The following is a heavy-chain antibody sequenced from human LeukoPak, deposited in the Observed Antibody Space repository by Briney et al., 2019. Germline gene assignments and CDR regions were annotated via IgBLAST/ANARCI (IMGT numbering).Heavy chain of an antibody. Sequence: ASVKVSCKASGGTFSSYAISWVRQAPGQGLEWMGGIIPIFGTANYAQKFQGRVTITTDESTSTAYMELSSLRSEDTAVYCCASTNDSSGHDAFDIWGQGTMVTVSS. CDR3: ASTNDSSGHDAFDI. D-gene: IGHD3-22*01. CDR1: GGTFSSYA. CDR2: IIPIFGTA. V-gene: IGHV1-69*05. J-gene: IGHJ3*02.